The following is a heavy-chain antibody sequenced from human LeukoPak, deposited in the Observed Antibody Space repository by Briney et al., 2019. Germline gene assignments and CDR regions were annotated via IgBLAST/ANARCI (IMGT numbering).Heavy chain of an antibody. CDR2: ISSSSSYI. CDR1: GFTFSSYS. Sequence: PGGSLRLSCAASGFTFSSYSMNWVRQAPGKGLEWVSSISSSSSYIYYADSVKGRFTISRDNAKNSLYLQMNSLSAEDTAVYYCARGGYSYGLALWYWGQGTLVTVSS. CDR3: ARGGYSYGLALWY. V-gene: IGHV3-21*01. D-gene: IGHD5-18*01. J-gene: IGHJ4*02.